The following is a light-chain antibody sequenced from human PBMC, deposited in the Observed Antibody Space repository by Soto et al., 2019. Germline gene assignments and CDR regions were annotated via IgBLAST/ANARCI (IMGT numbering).Light chain of an antibody. J-gene: IGKJ1*01. Sequence: EVVLTQSPVTLSLSPGERASLSCRASQFLSSYLAWYQQIPGQPPRPLIYDSTNRATSFPARFSGSGSGTEFTLTISSLHPDDFATYYCQQYNILSTFGQGTKVDIK. V-gene: IGKV3-15*01. CDR3: QQYNILST. CDR1: QFLSSY. CDR2: DST.